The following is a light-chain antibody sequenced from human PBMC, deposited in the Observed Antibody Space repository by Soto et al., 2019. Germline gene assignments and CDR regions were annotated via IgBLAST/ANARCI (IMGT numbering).Light chain of an antibody. CDR2: VAS. V-gene: IGKV3-20*01. J-gene: IGKJ1*01. Sequence: EIVLTQSPGTLSLSPGESATLSCRASQSIGSNYLAWYQQKPGQAPRVLIYVASTRATGIPARFSGSGSGTDFTLSISRVEPEDFAVYYCQQYGTSPWTFGQGTKVDI. CDR3: QQYGTSPWT. CDR1: QSIGSNY.